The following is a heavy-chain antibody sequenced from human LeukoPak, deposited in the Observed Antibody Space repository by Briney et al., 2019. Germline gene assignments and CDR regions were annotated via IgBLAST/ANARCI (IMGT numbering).Heavy chain of an antibody. CDR3: AREAEDYYDSSGYYYVEQRREHYFDY. V-gene: IGHV4-34*01. CDR1: GGSFSGYY. Sequence: SETLSLTCAVYGGSFSGYYWSWIRQPPGKGLEWIGEINHSGSTNYNPSLKSRVTISVDTSKNQFSLKLSSVTAADTAVYYCAREAEDYYDSSGYYYVEQRREHYFDYWGQGTLDTVSS. D-gene: IGHD3-22*01. CDR2: INHSGST. J-gene: IGHJ4*02.